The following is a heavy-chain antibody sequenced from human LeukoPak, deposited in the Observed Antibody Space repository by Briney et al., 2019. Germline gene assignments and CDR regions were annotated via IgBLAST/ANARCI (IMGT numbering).Heavy chain of an antibody. Sequence: SVKVSCKASGGTFSSYAISWVRQAPGQGLEWMERIIPILGIANYAQKFQGRVTITADKSTSTAYMELSSLRSEDTAVYYCARVVAVAGKGWGPYYYGMDVWGQGTTVTVSS. V-gene: IGHV1-69*04. J-gene: IGHJ6*02. CDR3: ARVVAVAGKGWGPYYYGMDV. CDR1: GGTFSSYA. CDR2: IIPILGIA. D-gene: IGHD6-19*01.